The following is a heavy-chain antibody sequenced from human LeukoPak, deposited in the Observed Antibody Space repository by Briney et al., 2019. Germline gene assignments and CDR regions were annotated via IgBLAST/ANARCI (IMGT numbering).Heavy chain of an antibody. Sequence: SETLSLTCAVYGGSFSGYYWSWIRQPPGKGLEWIGEINHSGSTNYNPFLKSRVTISVDTSKNQFSLKLSSVTAADTAVYYCARHVAIFGVVISWFDPWGQGTLVTVSS. D-gene: IGHD3-3*01. CDR2: INHSGST. CDR3: ARHVAIFGVVISWFDP. CDR1: GGSFSGYY. V-gene: IGHV4-34*01. J-gene: IGHJ5*02.